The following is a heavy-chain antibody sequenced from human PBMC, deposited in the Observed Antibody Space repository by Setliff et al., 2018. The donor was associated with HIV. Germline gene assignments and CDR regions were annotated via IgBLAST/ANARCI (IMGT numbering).Heavy chain of an antibody. V-gene: IGHV4-59*12. CDR2: IYYSGST. CDR3: ARGALEDVLMVYAIRYYYYYMDV. J-gene: IGHJ6*03. CDR1: GGSISSYY. Sequence: SETLSLTCTVSGGSISSYYWSWVRQPPGKGLEWIGYIYYSGSTNYNPSLKSRVTISVDTSKNQFSLKLSSVTAADTAVYYCARGALEDVLMVYAIRYYYYYMDVWGKGTTVTVSS. D-gene: IGHD2-8*01.